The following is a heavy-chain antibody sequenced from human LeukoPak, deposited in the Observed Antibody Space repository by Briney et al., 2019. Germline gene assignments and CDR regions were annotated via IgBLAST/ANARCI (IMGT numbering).Heavy chain of an antibody. J-gene: IGHJ3*01. CDR3: ARRAYDAFDV. CDR2: ISSSSSTI. CDR1: GFTFSTYY. Sequence: GGSLRLPCTVSGFTFSTYYMNWVRQAPGKGLEWISYISSSSSTIYYADSVKGRFTISRDNAKNSLYLQMNSLRDEDTAVYYCARRAYDAFDVWGQGTMVTVSS. V-gene: IGHV3-48*02. D-gene: IGHD2-21*01.